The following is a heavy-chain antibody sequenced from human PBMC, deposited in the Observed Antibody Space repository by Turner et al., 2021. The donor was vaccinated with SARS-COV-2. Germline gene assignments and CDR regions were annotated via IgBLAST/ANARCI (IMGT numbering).Heavy chain of an antibody. CDR1: GGSISSYS. CDR3: ARESWGAAAGQAGGGDYYGMDV. CDR2: LYTSGST. Sequence: QVQLQESGPGLVKPSETLSLTCTVSGGSISSYSWSWFRQPAGKGLEWIGRLYTSGSTHYNPSIKSRVTMSVDTSKNQFSLKLSSVTAADTAVYYCARESWGAAAGQAGGGDYYGMDVWGQGTTVTVSS. J-gene: IGHJ6*02. V-gene: IGHV4-4*07. D-gene: IGHD6-13*01.